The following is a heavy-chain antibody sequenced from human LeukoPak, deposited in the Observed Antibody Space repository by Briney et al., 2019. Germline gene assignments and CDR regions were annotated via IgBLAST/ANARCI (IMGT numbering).Heavy chain of an antibody. J-gene: IGHJ6*02. V-gene: IGHV1-69*13. Sequence: SVKVSCKASGGTFSSYAISWVRQAPGQGLEWMGGIIPIFGSANYAQKFQGRVTITADESTSTAYMELSSLRSEDTAVYYCARVCTSCYTEDVWGQGTTVTVSS. CDR3: ARVCTSCYTEDV. CDR2: IIPIFGSA. D-gene: IGHD2-2*02. CDR1: GGTFSSYA.